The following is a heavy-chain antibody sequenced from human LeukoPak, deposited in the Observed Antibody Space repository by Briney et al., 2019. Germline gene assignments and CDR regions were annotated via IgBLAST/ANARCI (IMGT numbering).Heavy chain of an antibody. D-gene: IGHD4-23*01. V-gene: IGHV4-59*01. CDR1: GGSISSYY. J-gene: IGHJ6*02. CDR3: VRGGNPPGYYGMDV. Sequence: SETLSLTCTVSGGSISSYYWSWIRQPPGKGLEWIGYIYYSGSTNYNPSLKSRVTISVDTSKNQFSLKLSSVTAADTAVYYCVRGGNPPGYYGMDVWGQGTTVTVSS. CDR2: IYYSGST.